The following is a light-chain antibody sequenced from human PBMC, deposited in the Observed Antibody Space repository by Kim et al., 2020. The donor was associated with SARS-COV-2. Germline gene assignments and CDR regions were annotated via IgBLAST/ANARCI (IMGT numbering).Light chain of an antibody. CDR2: GDT. CDR1: SSNIGADYD. J-gene: IGLJ1*01. Sequence: QRVTISCTGISSNIGADYDVHWYQQLPGAAPKLLIFGDTHRPSGVPGQFSASKSGASASLAITGLQTEDEADYYCQSYDSSLRAYVFGTGTKVTVL. V-gene: IGLV1-40*03. CDR3: QSYDSSLRAYV.